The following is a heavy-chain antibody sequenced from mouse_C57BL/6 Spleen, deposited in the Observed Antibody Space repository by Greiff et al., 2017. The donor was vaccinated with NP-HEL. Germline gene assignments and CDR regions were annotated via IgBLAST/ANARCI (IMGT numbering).Heavy chain of an antibody. CDR2: INPSTGGT. CDR3: ARSEVGRAWFAY. Sequence: VQLQQSGPELVKPGASVKISCKASGYSFTGYYMNWVKQSPEKSLEWIGEINPSTGGTTYNQKFKAKATLTVDKSSSTVYMQLKSLTSEDSAVYYCARSEVGRAWFAYWGQGTLVTVSA. CDR1: GYSFTGYY. D-gene: IGHD1-1*02. V-gene: IGHV1-42*01. J-gene: IGHJ3*01.